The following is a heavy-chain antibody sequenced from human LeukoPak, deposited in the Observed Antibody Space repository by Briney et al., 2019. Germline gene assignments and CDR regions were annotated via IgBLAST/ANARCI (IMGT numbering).Heavy chain of an antibody. V-gene: IGHV4-34*01. D-gene: IGHD2-2*01. CDR2: INDSGSP. J-gene: IGHJ4*02. Sequence: SETLSLTCVVNGGSFNGYHWTCIRQSPGKGLEWVGEINDSGSPTYSTSLRSRLTISVDTPKNQFSVTRTAVTVAATAVYSCARGPHQHWPLGQFWGQGSLVTVSS. CDR3: ARGPHQHWPLGQF. CDR1: GGSFNGYH.